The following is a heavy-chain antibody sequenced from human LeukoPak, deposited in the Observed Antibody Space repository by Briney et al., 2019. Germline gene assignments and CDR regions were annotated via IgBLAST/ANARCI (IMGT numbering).Heavy chain of an antibody. CDR3: ARAPANAPTDY. D-gene: IGHD2-2*01. Sequence: SETLSLTCAVYGGSFSGYYWSWIRQPPGKGLEWIGEINHSGSTNYNPSLKRRVTISVDTSKNQFSLKLSSVTAADTAVYYCARAPANAPTDYWGQGTLVTVSS. CDR2: INHSGST. J-gene: IGHJ4*02. V-gene: IGHV4-34*01. CDR1: GGSFSGYY.